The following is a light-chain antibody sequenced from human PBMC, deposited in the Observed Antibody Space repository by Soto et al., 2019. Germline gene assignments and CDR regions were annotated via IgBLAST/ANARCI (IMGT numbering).Light chain of an antibody. Sequence: ENVLTQSPATLSLSPGERATLSCRASQSVSNYVAWYQQKPGQAPRLLIYDASNRATGVPARFSGSGSGTDFTLTISSLEPEDFAVYYCQQYGSSPPYTFGQGTKLEIK. J-gene: IGKJ2*01. CDR3: QQYGSSPPYT. V-gene: IGKV3-11*01. CDR2: DAS. CDR1: QSVSNY.